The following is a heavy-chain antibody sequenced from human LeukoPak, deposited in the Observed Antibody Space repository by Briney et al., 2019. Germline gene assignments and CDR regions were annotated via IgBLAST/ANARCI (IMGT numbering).Heavy chain of an antibody. J-gene: IGHJ4*02. CDR1: GGSISSYY. CDR3: ARGSGKDSSGYYYTD. CDR2: VYYSGST. V-gene: IGHV4-59*12. D-gene: IGHD3-22*01. Sequence: PSETLSLTCTVSGGSISSYYWSWIRQPPGKGLEWIGYVYYSGSTNYNPSLKSRVTISVDTSKNQFSLKLSSVTAADTAVYYCARGSGKDSSGYYYTDWGQGTLVTVSS.